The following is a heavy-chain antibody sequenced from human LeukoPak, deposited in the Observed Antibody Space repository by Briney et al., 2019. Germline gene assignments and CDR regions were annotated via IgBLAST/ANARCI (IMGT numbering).Heavy chain of an antibody. Sequence: PSETLSPTCAVSGGSISSGGYSWSWIRQPPGKGLEWIGYIYHSGSTYYNPSLKSRVTISVDRSKNQFSLKLSSVTAADTAVYYCARDRLTGQHRGIDYWGQGTLVTVSS. V-gene: IGHV4-30-2*01. CDR2: IYHSGST. CDR3: ARDRLTGQHRGIDY. CDR1: GGSISSGGYS. J-gene: IGHJ4*02. D-gene: IGHD3-9*01.